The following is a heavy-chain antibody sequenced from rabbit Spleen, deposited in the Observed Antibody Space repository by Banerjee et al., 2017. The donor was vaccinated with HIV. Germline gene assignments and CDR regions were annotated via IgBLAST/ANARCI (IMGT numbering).Heavy chain of an antibody. J-gene: IGHJ4*01. Sequence: LEESGGDLVKPGASLTLTCTASEFSFSENVYMCWVRQAPGKGLEWIACIYISTGNTYYASWAKGRFTISRENTQNTVSLQLNSLTVADTATYFCARDAAGREDFNLWGPGTLVTVS. D-gene: IGHD4-2*01. CDR3: ARDAAGREDFNL. CDR1: EFSFSENVY. CDR2: IYISTGNT. V-gene: IGHV1S40*01.